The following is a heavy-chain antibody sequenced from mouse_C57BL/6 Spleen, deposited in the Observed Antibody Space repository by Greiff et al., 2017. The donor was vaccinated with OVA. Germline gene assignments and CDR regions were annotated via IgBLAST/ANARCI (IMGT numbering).Heavy chain of an antibody. D-gene: IGHD1-1*01. CDR2: IYPGSGNT. CDR1: GYTFTDYY. J-gene: IGHJ1*03. CDR3: ERGGSSFYWYFDV. Sequence: VKLQESGAELVRPGASVKLSCKASGYTFTDYYINWVKQRPGQGLEWIARIYPGSGNTYYNEKFKGKATLTADKSSSTAYMQLSSLTSEDSAVDFCERGGSSFYWYFDVWGTGTTVTVSS. V-gene: IGHV1-76*01.